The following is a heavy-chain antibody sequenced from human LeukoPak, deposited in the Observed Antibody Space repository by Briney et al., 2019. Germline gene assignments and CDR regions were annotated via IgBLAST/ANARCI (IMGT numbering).Heavy chain of an antibody. CDR2: INHSGST. Sequence: SETLSLTCAVYGGSFNGYYWSWIRQPPGKGLEWIGEINHSGSTNYNPSLKSRVTISVDTSKNQFSLKLSSVTAADTAVYYCARGHYDFWSGHAYYYYYMDVWGKGTTVTVSS. J-gene: IGHJ6*03. CDR1: GGSFNGYY. CDR3: ARGHYDFWSGHAYYYYYMDV. D-gene: IGHD3-3*01. V-gene: IGHV4-34*01.